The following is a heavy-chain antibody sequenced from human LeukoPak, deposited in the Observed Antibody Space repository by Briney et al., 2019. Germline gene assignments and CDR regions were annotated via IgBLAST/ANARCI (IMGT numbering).Heavy chain of an antibody. CDR2: MNPNSGNT. CDR3: ARGRRYFDWLLISSWFDP. CDR1: GYTFTSYY. V-gene: IGHV1-8*02. Sequence: ASVKVSCKASGYTFTSYYMHWVRQAPGQGLEWMGWMNPNSGNTGYAQKFQGRVTMTRNTSISTAYMELSSLRSEDTAVYYCARGRRYFDWLLISSWFDPWGQGTLVTVSS. D-gene: IGHD3-9*01. J-gene: IGHJ5*02.